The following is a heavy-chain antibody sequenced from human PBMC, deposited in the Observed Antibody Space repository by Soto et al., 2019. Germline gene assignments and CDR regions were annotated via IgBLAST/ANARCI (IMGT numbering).Heavy chain of an antibody. CDR2: IHYSGST. CDR1: GGSISSGGYY. J-gene: IGHJ4*02. D-gene: IGHD6-19*01. Sequence: QVQLQESGPGLVKPSQTLSLTCTVSGGSISSGGYYWSRIRQHPGKGLEWIGYIHYSGSTYYNPSLKSRVTISVDTSKDQFSLKLSSVTAADTAVYYCARETWVVRGGPDWGQGTLVTVSS. V-gene: IGHV4-31*03. CDR3: ARETWVVRGGPD.